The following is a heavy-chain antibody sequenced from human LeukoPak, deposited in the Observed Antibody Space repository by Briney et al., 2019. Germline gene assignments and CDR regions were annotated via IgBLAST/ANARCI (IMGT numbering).Heavy chain of an antibody. CDR3: ARVVVANYLTQFDY. CDR2: INPNSGGT. CDR1: GYTFTSYD. Sequence: ASVKVSCKASGYTFTSYDINWVRQATGQGLEWMGWINPNSGGTNYAQKFQGRVTMTRDTSISTAYMELSRLRSDDTAVYYCARVVVANYLTQFDYWGQGTLVTVSS. J-gene: IGHJ4*02. D-gene: IGHD2-2*01. V-gene: IGHV1-2*02.